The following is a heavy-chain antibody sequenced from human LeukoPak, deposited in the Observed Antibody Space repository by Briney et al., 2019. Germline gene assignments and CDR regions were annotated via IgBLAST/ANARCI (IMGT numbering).Heavy chain of an antibody. Sequence: KASETLSLTCTVSGGSISSSSYYWGWIRQPPGKGLEWIGSIYYSGSTNYNPSLKSRVTISVDTSKNQFSLKLSSVTAADTAVYYCARGVTYYYDSSGAFDIWGQGTMVTVSS. J-gene: IGHJ3*02. CDR2: IYYSGST. CDR1: GGSISSSSYY. V-gene: IGHV4-39*07. CDR3: ARGVTYYYDSSGAFDI. D-gene: IGHD3-22*01.